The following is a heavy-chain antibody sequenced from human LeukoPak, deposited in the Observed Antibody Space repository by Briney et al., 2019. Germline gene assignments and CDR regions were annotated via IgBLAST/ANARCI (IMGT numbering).Heavy chain of an antibody. Sequence: SETLSLTCAVYGGSFSSYYWSWIRQPPGKGLEWIGYIYYSGSTNYNPSLKSRVTISVDTSKNQFSLKLSSVTAADTAVYYCARGTDYYDSTGAFDIWGQGTMVTVSS. CDR1: GGSFSSYY. J-gene: IGHJ3*02. V-gene: IGHV4-59*01. CDR3: ARGTDYYDSTGAFDI. D-gene: IGHD3-22*01. CDR2: IYYSGST.